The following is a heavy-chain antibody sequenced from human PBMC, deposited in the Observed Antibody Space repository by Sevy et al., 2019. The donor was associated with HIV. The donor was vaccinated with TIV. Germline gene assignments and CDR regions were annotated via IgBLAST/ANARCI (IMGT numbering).Heavy chain of an antibody. Sequence: GGSLRLSCAASGFTFNNYGMHWVRQAPGKGLEWVAFISNDGRNKYSADSVRGRFTFSRDNSKNTLYLQMNSLRVEDTDVDYCAKAKLQYSELPPADYYYAMDVWGQGATVTVSS. CDR3: AKAKLQYSELPPADYYYAMDV. V-gene: IGHV3-30*18. CDR1: GFTFNNYG. D-gene: IGHD3-10*02. CDR2: ISNDGRNK. J-gene: IGHJ6*02.